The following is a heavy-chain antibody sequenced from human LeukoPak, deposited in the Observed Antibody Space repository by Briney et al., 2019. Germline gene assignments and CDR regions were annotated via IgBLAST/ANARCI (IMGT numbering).Heavy chain of an antibody. V-gene: IGHV4-31*03. CDR2: VYYSGST. D-gene: IGHD3-16*01. J-gene: IGHJ1*01. CDR3: ARDPFV. CDR1: GGSISSGGYY. Sequence: SETLSLTCTVSGGSISSGGYYWSWIRQHPGQGLEWIGSVYYSGSTYYNPSLKGRVTISVDTSKNQLSLKLSSVTAADTAVYYCARDPFVWGQGTLVTVSS.